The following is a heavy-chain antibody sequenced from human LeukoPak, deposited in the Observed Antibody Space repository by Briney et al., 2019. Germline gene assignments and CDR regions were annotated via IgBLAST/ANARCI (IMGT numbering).Heavy chain of an antibody. D-gene: IGHD2-21*02. CDR3: ARAPPPHIVVVTAMTFDY. CDR1: GDSITRGNFY. CDR2: IYYSGST. Sequence: PSETLSLTCTVSGDSITRGNFYWAWIRQPPGKGLEWIASIYYSGSTYYNPSLKSRVTISVDTSKNQLSLKLSSVTAADTAVYYCARAPPPHIVVVTAMTFDYWGQGTLVTVSS. J-gene: IGHJ4*02. V-gene: IGHV4-39*07.